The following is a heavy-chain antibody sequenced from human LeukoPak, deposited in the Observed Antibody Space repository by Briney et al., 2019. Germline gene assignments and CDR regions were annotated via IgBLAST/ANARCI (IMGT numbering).Heavy chain of an antibody. V-gene: IGHV4-39*07. Sequence: PSETLSLTCTVSGGSISSSSYYWGWIRQPPGKGLEWIGSIYYSGSTYYNPSLKSRVTISEDTSKNQFSLKLSSVTAADTAVYYCARVAIAAAEGTLHSWFDPWGQGTLVTVSS. J-gene: IGHJ5*02. CDR2: IYYSGST. CDR3: ARVAIAAAEGTLHSWFDP. D-gene: IGHD6-13*01. CDR1: GGSISSSSYY.